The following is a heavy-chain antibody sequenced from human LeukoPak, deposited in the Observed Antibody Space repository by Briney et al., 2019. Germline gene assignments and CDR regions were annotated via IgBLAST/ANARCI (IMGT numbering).Heavy chain of an antibody. CDR2: IVVGSGNT. Sequence: GASVNVSCKASGFTFTSSAMQWVRQARGQRLEWIGWIVVGSGNTNYAQKFQERVTITRDMSTSTAYMELSSLRSEDTAVYYCARGWGSEGGHYWGQGTLVTVSS. V-gene: IGHV1-58*02. CDR1: GFTFTSSA. D-gene: IGHD3-16*01. CDR3: ARGWGSEGGHY. J-gene: IGHJ4*02.